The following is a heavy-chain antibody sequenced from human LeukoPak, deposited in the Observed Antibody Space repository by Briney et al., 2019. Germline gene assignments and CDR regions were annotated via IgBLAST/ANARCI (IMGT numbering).Heavy chain of an antibody. CDR2: ISGSGGST. CDR1: GFTFSSYA. V-gene: IGHV3-23*01. CDR3: AKEVILTGSLDY. Sequence: GGSLRLSCAASGFTFSSYAMSWVRQAPGMGLEGVSAISGSGGSTYYADSVKGRFTISRDNSKNTLYLQMNSLRAEDTAVYYCAKEVILTGSLDYWGQGTLVTVSS. J-gene: IGHJ4*02. D-gene: IGHD3-9*01.